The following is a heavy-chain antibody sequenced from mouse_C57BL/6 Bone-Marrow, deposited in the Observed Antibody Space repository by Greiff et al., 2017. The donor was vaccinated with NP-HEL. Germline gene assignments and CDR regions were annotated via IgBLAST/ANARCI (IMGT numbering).Heavy chain of an antibody. D-gene: IGHD2-4*01. CDR3: ARKGDDSDGYYFDY. J-gene: IGHJ2*01. Sequence: EVMLVESGGDLVKPGGSLKLSCAASGFTFSSYGMSWVRQTPDKRLEWVATISSGGSYTYYPDSVKGRFTISRDNAKNTLYLQMSSLRSDDKSMYYCARKGDDSDGYYFDYWGQGTTLTVSS. CDR2: ISSGGSYT. V-gene: IGHV5-6*01. CDR1: GFTFSSYG.